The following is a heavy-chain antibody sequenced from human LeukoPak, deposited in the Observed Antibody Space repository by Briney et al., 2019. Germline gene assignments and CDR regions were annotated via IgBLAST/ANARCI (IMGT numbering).Heavy chain of an antibody. Sequence: PEASVKVSCKASGYTFTSYAMNWVRQAPGQGLEWMGIINPSGGTTNYAQKFRGRVTMTRDMSTSTVYMELSSLRSDDTAVYYCARVSDYDILTGFFDPWGQGTLVTVSS. CDR1: GYTFTSYA. D-gene: IGHD3-9*01. CDR2: INPSGGTT. J-gene: IGHJ5*02. CDR3: ARVSDYDILTGFFDP. V-gene: IGHV1-46*01.